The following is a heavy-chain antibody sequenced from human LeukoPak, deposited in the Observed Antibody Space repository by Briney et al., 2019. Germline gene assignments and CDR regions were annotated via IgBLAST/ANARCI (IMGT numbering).Heavy chain of an antibody. J-gene: IGHJ4*02. CDR2: IYYTGAS. CDR1: GGSISGYY. V-gene: IGHV4-59*12. Sequence: SETLSLTCTVSGGSISGYYLSWIRQPPGKGLEWVAYIYYTGASNYNPSLKRRATISVDTSQNPLYLRLSTVTAADTAVYYCARLQGDSTAIFDYWGQGTLVSVSS. CDR3: ARLQGDSTAIFDY. D-gene: IGHD2-21*01.